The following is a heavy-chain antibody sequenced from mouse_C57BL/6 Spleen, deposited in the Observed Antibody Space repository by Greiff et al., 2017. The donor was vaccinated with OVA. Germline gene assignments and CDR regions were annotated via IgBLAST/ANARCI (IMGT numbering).Heavy chain of an antibody. D-gene: IGHD4-1*01. CDR1: GFTFSNYW. J-gene: IGHJ3*01. CDR2: IRLKSDNYAT. Sequence: EVQGVESGGGLVQPGGSMTLSCVASGFTFSNYWMNWVRQSPEKGLEWVAQIRLKSDNYATHSAESVKGRLTISRDDSKSSVNMQMNNLRAEDTGIYYCASPWDGRFAYWGQGTLVTVSA. V-gene: IGHV6-3*01. CDR3: ASPWDGRFAY.